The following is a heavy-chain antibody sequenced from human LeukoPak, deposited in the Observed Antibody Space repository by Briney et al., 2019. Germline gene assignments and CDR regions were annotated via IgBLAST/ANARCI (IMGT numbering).Heavy chain of an antibody. V-gene: IGHV4-34*01. CDR1: GGSFSGYY. Sequence: SETLSLTCAVYGGSFSGYYWSWIRQPPGKGLEWIGEINHSGSTNYNPSLKSRVTISVDTSKNQFSLKLSSVTAADTAVYYCARGLGYYDILTGYYRRNRYYFDYWGQGTLVTVSS. CDR2: INHSGST. D-gene: IGHD3-9*01. J-gene: IGHJ4*02. CDR3: ARGLGYYDILTGYYRRNRYYFDY.